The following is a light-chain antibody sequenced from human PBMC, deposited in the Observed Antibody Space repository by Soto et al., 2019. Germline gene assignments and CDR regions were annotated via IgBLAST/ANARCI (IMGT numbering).Light chain of an antibody. J-gene: IGLJ2*01. CDR3: SSYTSSSTLGVV. Sequence: QSALTQPASVSGSPGQSITISWTGTSSEVGGYNYVSWYQQHPGKAPKLMIYDVSNRPSGVSNRFSGSKSGNTASLTISGLQAKDEADYYCSSYTSSSTLGVVFGGGTKLTVL. V-gene: IGLV2-14*01. CDR1: SSEVGGYNY. CDR2: DVS.